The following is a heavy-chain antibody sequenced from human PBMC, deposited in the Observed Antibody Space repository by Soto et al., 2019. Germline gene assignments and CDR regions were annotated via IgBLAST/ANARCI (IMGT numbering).Heavy chain of an antibody. J-gene: IGHJ4*02. V-gene: IGHV1-3*01. D-gene: IGHD3-9*01. Sequence: QVQLVQSGAEVKKPGASVKVSCKTSGYTFPRYALHWVRQAPGQRLEWMGWINPANGNTKYSQKSQGRVTCTRDTSASTAYMELSSLISEDTDVYYCARRGALTSYFFGYYFDYWGQGPLVTVSS. CDR2: INPANGNT. CDR3: ARRGALTSYFFGYYFDY. CDR1: GYTFPRYA.